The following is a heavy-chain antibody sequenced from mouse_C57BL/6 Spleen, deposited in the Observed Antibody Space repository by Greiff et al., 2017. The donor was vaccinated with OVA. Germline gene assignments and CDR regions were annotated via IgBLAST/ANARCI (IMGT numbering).Heavy chain of an antibody. Sequence: VNVVESGPGLVQPSQSLSITCTASGFSLTSYGVHWVRQSLGKGLERLGVLWRGGSIDYNAAFIPRLSICKDNSKIQVFFKMNSLQADDTAIYYCARSNYDYEGWLAYWCQGTLVTVSA. V-gene: IGHV2-2*01. CDR1: GFSLTSYG. J-gene: IGHJ3*01. CDR2: LWRGGSI. CDR3: ARSNYDYEGWLAY. D-gene: IGHD2-4*01.